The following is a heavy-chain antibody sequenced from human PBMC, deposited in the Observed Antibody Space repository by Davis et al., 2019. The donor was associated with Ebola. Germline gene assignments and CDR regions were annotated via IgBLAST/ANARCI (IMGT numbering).Heavy chain of an antibody. D-gene: IGHD1-1*01. V-gene: IGHV3-30*04. CDR3: ARALHDEVLDY. CDR1: GFPFSNYA. Sequence: PGGSLRLSCAASGFPFSNYAMHWVRQAPGKGLEWVAVTSHNERERFYGESVQGRFTISRDNSENVLYLQMDSLRPDDTAIYFCARALHDEVLDYWGQGTLVTVSS. J-gene: IGHJ4*02. CDR2: TSHNERER.